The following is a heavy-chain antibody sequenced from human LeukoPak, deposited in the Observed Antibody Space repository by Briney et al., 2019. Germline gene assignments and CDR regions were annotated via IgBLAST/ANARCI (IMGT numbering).Heavy chain of an antibody. CDR2: INPSGGST. Sequence: ASVKVSCKASGYTFTSYYMHWVRRAPGQGLEWMGIINPSGGSTSYAQKFQGRVTMTRDTSTSTVYMELSSLRSEDTAVYYCARGAFVPRYSGSYHYYFDYWGQGTLVTVSS. V-gene: IGHV1-46*01. CDR3: ARGAFVPRYSGSYHYYFDY. J-gene: IGHJ4*02. D-gene: IGHD1-26*01. CDR1: GYTFTSYY.